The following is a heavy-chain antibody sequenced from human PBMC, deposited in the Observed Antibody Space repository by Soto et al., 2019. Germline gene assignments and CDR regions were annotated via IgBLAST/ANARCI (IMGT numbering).Heavy chain of an antibody. CDR2: IYYSGST. CDR3: ARGGSSSDFDY. V-gene: IGHV4-59*01. Sequence: SETLSLTCTVSGGSISSYYWSWIRQPPGKGLEWIGYIYYSGSTNYNPSLKSRVTISVDTSKNQFSLKLSSVTAADTAVYYCARGGSSSDFDYWGQGTLVTVSS. CDR1: GGSISSYY. D-gene: IGHD6-6*01. J-gene: IGHJ4*02.